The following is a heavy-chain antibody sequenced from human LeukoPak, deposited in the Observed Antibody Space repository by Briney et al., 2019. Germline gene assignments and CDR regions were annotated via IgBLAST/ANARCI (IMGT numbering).Heavy chain of an antibody. CDR2: INHSGST. D-gene: IGHD6-19*01. CDR1: GGSFSGYY. V-gene: IGHV4-34*01. CDR3: ARSAVAGTFDY. Sequence: SETLSLTCAVYGGSFSGYYWNWIRQPPGKGLEWIGEINHSGSTDYNPSLKSRVTISVDTSKNQVSLKLSSVTAADTAVYYCARSAVAGTFDYWGQGTLVTVSS. J-gene: IGHJ4*02.